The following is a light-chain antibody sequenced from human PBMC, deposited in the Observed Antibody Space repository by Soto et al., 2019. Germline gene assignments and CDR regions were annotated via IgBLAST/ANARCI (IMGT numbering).Light chain of an antibody. CDR3: AAWDGSLSGVI. J-gene: IGLJ2*01. CDR1: SSNIGSNA. CDR2: IDN. V-gene: IGLV1-44*01. Sequence: QSVLTQPASVSGTPGQRVTISCSGSSSNIGSNAISWYQQLPGTAPKLLIYIDNQRPSGVPDRFSGSQSGTSASLAISGLQSEDEAYYYCAAWDGSLSGVIFGGGTKLTVL.